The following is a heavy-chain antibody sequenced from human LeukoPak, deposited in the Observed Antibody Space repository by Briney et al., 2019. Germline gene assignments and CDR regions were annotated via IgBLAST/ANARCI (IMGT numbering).Heavy chain of an antibody. CDR3: ARDEAGGSSRRADAFDI. CDR2: IIPILGIA. D-gene: IGHD1-26*01. Sequence: ASVKVSCKASGGTFSSYAISWVRQAPGQGLEWMGRIIPILGIANYAQKFQGRVTITRDTSASTAYMELSSLRSGDTAVYYCARDEAGGSSRRADAFDIWGQGTMVTVSS. V-gene: IGHV1-69*04. J-gene: IGHJ3*02. CDR1: GGTFSSYA.